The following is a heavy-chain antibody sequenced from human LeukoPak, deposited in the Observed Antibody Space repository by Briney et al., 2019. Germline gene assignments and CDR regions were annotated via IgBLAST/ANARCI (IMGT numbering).Heavy chain of an antibody. V-gene: IGHV1-2*02. CDR1: GFTFTDHY. CDR2: INGKRGDT. CDR3: ARDFDWGPDY. D-gene: IGHD3-9*01. Sequence: VASVKVSCKTSGFTFTDHYFHWVRQAPGQGLEWMGWINGKRGDTNYAQKFQDRVTMTRDTPISTFYIQLSSLTADDTAVYYCARDFDWGPDYWGQGTLVTVSS. J-gene: IGHJ4*02.